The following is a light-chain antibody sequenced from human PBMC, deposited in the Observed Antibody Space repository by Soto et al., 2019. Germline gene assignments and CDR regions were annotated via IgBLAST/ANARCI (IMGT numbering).Light chain of an antibody. CDR2: DVT. J-gene: IGLJ2*01. V-gene: IGLV2-14*03. CDR3: SSYTSSATLI. Sequence: QSALTQPASVSGSPGQSITISCTGTSSDVGGYNSVSWYQHHPGEVPKVIIYDVTSRPSGISTRFSGSKSGNTASLTISGLQDEDDADYYCSSYTSSATLIFGGGTKVTVL. CDR1: SSDVGGYNS.